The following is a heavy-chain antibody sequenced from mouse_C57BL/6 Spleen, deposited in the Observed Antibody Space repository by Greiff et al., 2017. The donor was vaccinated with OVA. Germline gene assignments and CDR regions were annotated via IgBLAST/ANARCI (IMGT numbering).Heavy chain of an antibody. Sequence: VKLKESGPGLVQPSQSLSITCTVSGFSLTSYGVHWVRQSPGKGLEWLGVIWSGGSTAYNAAFISSLSISKDNSKSQVFFKMNSLQADDTAIYYCASPPTVVATDWYFDVWGTGTTVTVSS. CDR3: ASPPTVVATDWYFDV. CDR1: GFSLTSYG. D-gene: IGHD1-1*01. CDR2: IWSGGST. V-gene: IGHV2-2*01. J-gene: IGHJ1*03.